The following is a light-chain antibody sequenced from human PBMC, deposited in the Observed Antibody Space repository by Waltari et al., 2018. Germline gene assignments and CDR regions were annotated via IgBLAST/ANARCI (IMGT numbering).Light chain of an antibody. J-gene: IGLJ2*01. CDR3: CSFAGGNNFEVI. CDR2: EGS. CDR1: SSNVENYNL. Sequence: QSALTQPASVSGSPGQSITISCTGTSSNVENYNLVSWYQHHHGKAPKLLIYEGSKRPARISNRFSGSTAGNTASLTIAGLQAEDDSDYYCCSFAGGNNFEVIFGGGTRLTVL. V-gene: IGLV2-23*01.